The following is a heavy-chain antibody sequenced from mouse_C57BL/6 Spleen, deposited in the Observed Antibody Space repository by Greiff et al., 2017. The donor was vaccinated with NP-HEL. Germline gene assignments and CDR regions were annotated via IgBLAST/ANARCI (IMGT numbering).Heavy chain of an antibody. CDR3: ARSGDGSSIDY. D-gene: IGHD1-1*01. J-gene: IGHJ2*01. V-gene: IGHV1-59*01. CDR1: GYTFTSYW. CDR2: IDPSDSYT. Sequence: QVQLQQPGAELVRPGTSVKLSCKASGYTFTSYWMHWVKQRPGQGLEWIGVIDPSDSYTNYNQKFKGKATLTVDTSSSTAYMQLSSLTSEDSAVYYCARSGDGSSIDYWGQGTTLTVSS.